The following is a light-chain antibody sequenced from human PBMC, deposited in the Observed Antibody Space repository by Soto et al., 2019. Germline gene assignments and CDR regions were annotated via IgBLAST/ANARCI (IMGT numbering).Light chain of an antibody. V-gene: IGKV3D-15*01. CDR3: QQYNNWPLT. CDR2: DVS. Sequence: EIVITQSPATLSVSPGERATLSCWASQSVSSNLAWYQQKPGQAPRLLIYDVSTRATGIPTRFSGSGSGTEFTLTISSXQSEDFAAYYCQQYNNWPLTFGGGTKVDIK. CDR1: QSVSSN. J-gene: IGKJ4*01.